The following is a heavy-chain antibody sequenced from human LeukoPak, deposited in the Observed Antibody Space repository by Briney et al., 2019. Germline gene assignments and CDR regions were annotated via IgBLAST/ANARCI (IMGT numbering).Heavy chain of an antibody. CDR1: GFTFSSYG. CDR2: IWYDGSQE. J-gene: IGHJ3*02. V-gene: IGHV3-33*01. Sequence: GGSLTPSCATSGFTFSSYGFHWVRQAPGKGLEWVTAIWYDGSQEYYADSVKGRFTISRDTSKNTLYLQMNSLRAEDTAVYYCARDPSRYAFDIWGQGTMVTVSS. CDR3: ARDPSRYAFDI.